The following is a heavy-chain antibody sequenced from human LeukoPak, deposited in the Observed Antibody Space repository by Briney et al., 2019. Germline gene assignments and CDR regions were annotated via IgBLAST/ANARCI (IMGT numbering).Heavy chain of an antibody. CDR3: ARVIKSGYVYYYYYMDV. CDR2: IIPIFGTA. CDR1: GGTFSSYA. V-gene: IGHV1-69*06. D-gene: IGHD5-12*01. J-gene: IGHJ6*03. Sequence: GASVKVSCKASGGTFSSYAISWVRQAPGQGLEWMGGIIPIFGTANYAQKFQGRVTITADKSTSTAYMELSSLRSEDTAVYYCARVIKSGYVYYYYYMDVWGKGTTVTVSS.